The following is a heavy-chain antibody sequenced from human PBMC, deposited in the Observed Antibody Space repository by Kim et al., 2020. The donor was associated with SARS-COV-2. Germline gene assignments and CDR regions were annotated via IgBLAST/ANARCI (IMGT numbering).Heavy chain of an antibody. CDR2: INTNTGNP. J-gene: IGHJ5*02. D-gene: IGHD3-22*01. CDR1: GYTFTSYA. V-gene: IGHV7-4-1*02. Sequence: ASVKVSCKASGYTFTSYAMNWVRQAPGQGLEWMGWINTNTGNPTYAQGFTGRFVFSLDTSVSTAYLQISSLKAEDTAVYYCAREYVYYDSSGYYNNWFDPWGQGTLVTVSS. CDR3: AREYVYYDSSGYYNNWFDP.